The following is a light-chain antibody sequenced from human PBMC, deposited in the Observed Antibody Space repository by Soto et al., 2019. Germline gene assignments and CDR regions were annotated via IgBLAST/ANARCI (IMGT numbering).Light chain of an antibody. CDR1: QNLLYSNGYYY. J-gene: IGKJ1*01. CDR2: LCS. Sequence: DIVMTQSPLSLPVTPGEPASISCRSSQNLLYSNGYYYLDWYLQKPGQSPQLLIYLCSNRASGVPDRFSGSGSGTDFTLKISRVEAEDVGVYYCMQGLQIPQTFGQGTKVEIK. CDR3: MQGLQIPQT. V-gene: IGKV2-28*01.